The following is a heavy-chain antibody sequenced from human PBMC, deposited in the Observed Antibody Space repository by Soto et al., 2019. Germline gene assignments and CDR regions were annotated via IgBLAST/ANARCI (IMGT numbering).Heavy chain of an antibody. J-gene: IGHJ6*02. Sequence: PSGTLSLTCTVSGGSISSSSYYWGWIRQPPGKGLEWIGSIYYSGSTYYNPSLKSRVTISVDTSKNQFSLKLSSVTAADTAVYYCARHVNGGRGSWFLYYYYGMDVWGQGTTVTVSS. V-gene: IGHV4-39*01. CDR2: IYYSGST. CDR3: ARHVNGGRGSWFLYYYYGMDV. CDR1: GGSISSSSYY. D-gene: IGHD6-13*01.